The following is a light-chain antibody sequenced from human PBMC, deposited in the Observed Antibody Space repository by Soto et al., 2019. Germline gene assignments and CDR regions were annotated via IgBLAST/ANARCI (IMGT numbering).Light chain of an antibody. CDR2: RAS. Sequence: DIQMAQSRSTLSASIGDRSTITCRAVQIVNRSLAWYQQKAGKAPNLLIYRASTLQSGVPSRFSGSVSGTEVSLTISSLQPEDVVTYYCQQYNDSLWPFGQGTKVNIK. J-gene: IGKJ1*01. CDR3: QQYNDSLWP. V-gene: IGKV1-5*03. CDR1: QIVNRS.